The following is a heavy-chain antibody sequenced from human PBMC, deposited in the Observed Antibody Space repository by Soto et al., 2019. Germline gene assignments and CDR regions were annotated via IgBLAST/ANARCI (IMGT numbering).Heavy chain of an antibody. J-gene: IGHJ4*02. CDR2: ISGSGDST. CDR1: GFTFSSYA. Sequence: EVQLLESGGGLVQPGGSLRLSCAASGFTFSSYAMSWVRQAPGKGLGWVSAISGSGDSTYYADSVKGRFTISRDNSRNTLNLQMNSLRAEDTAVYYCAKGGYSSGWYQVDWGQGTLVTVSS. D-gene: IGHD6-19*01. CDR3: AKGGYSSGWYQVD. V-gene: IGHV3-23*01.